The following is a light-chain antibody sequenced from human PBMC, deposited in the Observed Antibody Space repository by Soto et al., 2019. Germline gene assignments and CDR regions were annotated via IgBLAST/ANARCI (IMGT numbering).Light chain of an antibody. CDR2: RNN. CDR3: AAWDDSLSGWV. CDR1: SSNIGSNY. J-gene: IGLJ3*02. Sequence: QSVLTQPPSPSGTPGQRVTIPCSGTSSNIGSNYVYWYQQLPGTAPKLLIYRNNQRPSGVPDRFSGSKSGTSASLAISGLRSEDEADYYCAAWDDSLSGWVFGGGTKVTVL. V-gene: IGLV1-47*02.